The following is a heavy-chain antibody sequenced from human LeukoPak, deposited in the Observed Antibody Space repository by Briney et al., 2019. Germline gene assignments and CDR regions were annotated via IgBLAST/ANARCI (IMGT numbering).Heavy chain of an antibody. CDR2: ISYDGSNK. Sequence: GGSLRLSCAASGFTFSSYGMHWVRQAPGKGLEWVAVISYDGSNKYYADSVKGRFTISRDNSKNTLYLQMNSLRAEDTAVYYCARAPPPAYCGGDCYNYYFDYWGQGTLVTVSS. CDR3: ARAPPPAYCGGDCYNYYFDY. V-gene: IGHV3-30*03. J-gene: IGHJ4*02. D-gene: IGHD2-21*02. CDR1: GFTFSSYG.